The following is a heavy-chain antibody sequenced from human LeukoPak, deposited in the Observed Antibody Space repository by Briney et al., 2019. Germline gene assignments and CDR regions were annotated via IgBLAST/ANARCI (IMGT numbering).Heavy chain of an antibody. CDR3: ATLHQVRGLTVFDF. D-gene: IGHD3-10*01. CDR1: GGSFSDYF. Sequence: SETLSLTCAVYGGSFSDYFWSWIRQPPGKGLEWFGEINRDGSTSYNPSLRSRVTISIDTSKNQFSLRLTSLTAADTAVYYCATLHQVRGLTVFDFWGQGALVTVSS. V-gene: IGHV4-34*01. J-gene: IGHJ4*02. CDR2: INRDGST.